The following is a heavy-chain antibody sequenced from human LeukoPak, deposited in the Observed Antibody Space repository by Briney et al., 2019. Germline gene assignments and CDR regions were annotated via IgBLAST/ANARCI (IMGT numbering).Heavy chain of an antibody. CDR2: FYRGGST. CDR3: ARDPTTPWWGDVTIVRENVNYYGMDV. J-gene: IGHJ6*02. V-gene: IGHV3-66*01. CDR1: VFTFSSNY. D-gene: IGHD3-10*01. Sequence: GGPLRLSCGASVFTFSSNYMSGVPQAPGKGLEWVSAFYRGGSTYYADSVKGRFTISRDNSKNTLYLQMSSQRAEDMAVYYCARDPTTPWWGDVTIVRENVNYYGMDVWGQGTTVTVSS.